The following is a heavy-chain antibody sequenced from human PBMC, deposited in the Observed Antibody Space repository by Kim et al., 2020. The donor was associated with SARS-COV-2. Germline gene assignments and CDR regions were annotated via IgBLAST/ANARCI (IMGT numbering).Heavy chain of an antibody. CDR2: ISNDASRT. V-gene: IGHV3-43*01. CDR3: AKETRITSWGPFDY. J-gene: IGHJ4*01. CDR1: GFTFHGFS. Sequence: GGSLRLSCAASGFTFHGFSMNWVRQAPGKGLEWISLISNDASRTYYADSVKGRFTISRDNSKNSLYLQLSSLRPEDTAVYYCAKETRITSWGPFDYWG. D-gene: IGHD3-16*01.